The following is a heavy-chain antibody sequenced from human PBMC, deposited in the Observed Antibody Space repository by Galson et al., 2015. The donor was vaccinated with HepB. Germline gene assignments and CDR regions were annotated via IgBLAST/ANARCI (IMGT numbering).Heavy chain of an antibody. CDR2: IIWNSGSI. CDR3: AKVGAYYYGMDV. V-gene: IGHV3-9*01. CDR1: GFTFDDYA. D-gene: IGHD4/OR15-4a*01. J-gene: IGHJ6*02. Sequence: SLRLSCAASGFTFDDYAMHWVRQAPGKGLEWVSGIIWNSGSIGYADSVKGRFTISRDNAKNSLYLQMNSLRAEDTALYYCAKVGAYYYGMDVWGQGTTVTVSS.